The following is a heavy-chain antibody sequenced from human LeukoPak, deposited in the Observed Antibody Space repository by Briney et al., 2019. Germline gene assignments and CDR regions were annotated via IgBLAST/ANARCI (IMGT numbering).Heavy chain of an antibody. CDR2: TDQVEGER. CDR1: GFTFSSYW. D-gene: IGHD3-22*01. CDR3: ARDGVRGSYDHSRFDY. V-gene: IGHV3-7*01. J-gene: IGHJ4*02. Sequence: GGSLRLSCTASGFTFSSYWMSWVRQAPGKGLEWVANTDQVEGERYYVDSVKGRFIISRDNAKNSLFLQMSSLRVEDTAVYYCARDGVRGSYDHSRFDYWGQGILVTVAS.